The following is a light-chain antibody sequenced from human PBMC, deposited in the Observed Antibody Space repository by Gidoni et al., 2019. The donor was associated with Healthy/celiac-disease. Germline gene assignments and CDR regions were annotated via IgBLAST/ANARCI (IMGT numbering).Light chain of an antibody. CDR2: DVS. CDR3: GSYTSINTRI. Sequence: QSALTQPASVSGSPGQSITLSCIGTSSDVGGYNFVSWYQQHPGKAPKVLIYDVSDRPSGVSNRFSGSKSGSTASLTISGLQAEDEADYYCGSYTSINTRIFGGGTKLTVL. CDR1: SSDVGGYNF. V-gene: IGLV2-14*03. J-gene: IGLJ2*01.